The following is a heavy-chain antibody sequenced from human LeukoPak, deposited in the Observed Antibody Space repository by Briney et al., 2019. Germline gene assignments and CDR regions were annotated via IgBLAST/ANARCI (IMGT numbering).Heavy chain of an antibody. V-gene: IGHV4-34*01. Sequence: SETLSLTCAVYGGSFSGYYWSWIRQPPGKGLEWIGEINHSGSTNYNPSLKSRVTISVDTSKNQFSLKLSSVTAAGTAVYYCARGSGFYTGNRGIDYWGQGTLVTVSS. CDR2: INHSGST. CDR3: ARGSGFYTGNRGIDY. CDR1: GGSFSGYY. D-gene: IGHD3-10*01. J-gene: IGHJ4*02.